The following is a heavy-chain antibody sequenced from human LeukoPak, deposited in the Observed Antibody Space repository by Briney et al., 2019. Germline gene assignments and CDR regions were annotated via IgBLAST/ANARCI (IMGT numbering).Heavy chain of an antibody. V-gene: IGHV4-34*01. D-gene: IGHD6-6*01. J-gene: IGHJ4*02. CDR3: ARRAALHSLDY. CDR2: INHSGST. Sequence: SETLSLTCAVYGGSFSCYDLRWIRQPPWNGLEWIGEINHSGSTNYNPSLKSRVTISVDTSKNQFSLRLSSVTAADTALYFCARRAALHSLDYWDQGTLVTVSS. CDR1: GGSFSCYD.